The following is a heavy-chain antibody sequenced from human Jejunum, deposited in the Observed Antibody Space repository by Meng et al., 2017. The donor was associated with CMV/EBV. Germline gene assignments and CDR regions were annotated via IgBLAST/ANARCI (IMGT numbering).Heavy chain of an antibody. CDR1: TFSGSA. V-gene: IGHV3-73*01. J-gene: IGHJ4*02. D-gene: IGHD4-11*01. CDR3: TRADSSNYGSLFDS. CDR2: IRDKAHSYAA. Sequence: TFSGSAMHWVRQASGKGLEWVGRIRDKAHSYAAAYAASVKGRFTISRDDSKNTAYLQMNSLKTEDTAVYYCTRADSSNYGSLFDSWGQGTLVTVSS.